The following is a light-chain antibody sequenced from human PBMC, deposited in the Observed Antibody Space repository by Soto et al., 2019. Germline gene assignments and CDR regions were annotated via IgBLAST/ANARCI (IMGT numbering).Light chain of an antibody. V-gene: IGKV3-15*01. CDR2: GAS. Sequence: EIVMTQSPATLSVSPGERATLSCRASQSVSSDLAWYRQKPGQAPRLLIYGASTRATGIPARFSGSGSGTDFTLTISSLQSEDFAVYYCLQYNNWPPYTFGQGSKLEIK. J-gene: IGKJ2*01. CDR1: QSVSSD. CDR3: LQYNNWPPYT.